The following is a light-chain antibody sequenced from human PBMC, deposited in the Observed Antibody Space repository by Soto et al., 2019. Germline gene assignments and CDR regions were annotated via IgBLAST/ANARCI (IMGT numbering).Light chain of an antibody. V-gene: IGKV1-5*03. CDR3: QQMRT. Sequence: DIQMTQSPSTLSVSVGDRFTITCRASQTISSWLAWYQQKPGKAPKLLIYKASTLKSGVPSRFSGSGSGTEFTLTISSLQPDDFATYYCQQMRTFGQGTKVDI. J-gene: IGKJ1*01. CDR1: QTISSW. CDR2: KAS.